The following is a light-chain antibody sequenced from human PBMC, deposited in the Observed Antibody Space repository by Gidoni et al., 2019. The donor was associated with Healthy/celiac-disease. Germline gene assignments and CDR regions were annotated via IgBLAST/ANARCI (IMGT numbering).Light chain of an antibody. CDR2: STS. CDR3: LLYRGGARL. J-gene: IGLJ3*02. Sequence: QTVVTQEPSLTVSPGGTVTVTCSSSTGAVTMNDYPNWFQQKPGQAPRALIYSTSNKYSWTPARFSGSLLGGKAGLTLSAVQPEDEAEYFCLLYRGGARLFGGGTKLTVL. CDR1: TGAVTMNDY. V-gene: IGLV7-43*01.